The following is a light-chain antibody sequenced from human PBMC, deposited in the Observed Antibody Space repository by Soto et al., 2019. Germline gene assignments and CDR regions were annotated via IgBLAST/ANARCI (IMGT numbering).Light chain of an antibody. Sequence: EIVMTQSPATLSGSPVEVARGSFMASQSVSSYLAWYQQKPGQAPRLLIYDASNRATGIPARFSGSGSGTDFTLTISSLEPEDFAVYYCQQRSNWPRGITFGQGTRLEIK. J-gene: IGKJ5*01. CDR1: QSVSSY. CDR2: DAS. CDR3: QQRSNWPRGIT. V-gene: IGKV3-11*01.